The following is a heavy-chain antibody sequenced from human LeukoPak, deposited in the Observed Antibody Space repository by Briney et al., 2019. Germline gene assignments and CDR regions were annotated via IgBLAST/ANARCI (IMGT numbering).Heavy chain of an antibody. CDR3: AKVEYDYVWGSCPIDY. J-gene: IGHJ4*02. CDR2: ISWNSGSI. D-gene: IGHD3-16*01. V-gene: IGHV3-9*01. Sequence: GRSLRLSCAASGFTFDDYAMHWVRQAPGKGLEWVSGISWNSGSIGYADSVKGRFTISRDNAKNSLYLQMNSLRAEDTAVYYCAKVEYDYVWGSCPIDYWGQGTLVTVSS. CDR1: GFTFDDYA.